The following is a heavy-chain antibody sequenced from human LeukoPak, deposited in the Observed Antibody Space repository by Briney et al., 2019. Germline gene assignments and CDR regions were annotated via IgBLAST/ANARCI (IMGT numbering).Heavy chain of an antibody. J-gene: IGHJ4*02. Sequence: GVSLKISCKGSGYSFISYWIGWVRQMPGKGLEWMGIIYSGDSDTRYSPSFQGQVTISADKSISTAYLQWSSLKASDSAMYYCARSSSWNVYYFDYWGQGTLVTVSS. D-gene: IGHD6-13*01. V-gene: IGHV5-51*01. CDR3: ARSSSWNVYYFDY. CDR1: GYSFISYW. CDR2: IYSGDSDT.